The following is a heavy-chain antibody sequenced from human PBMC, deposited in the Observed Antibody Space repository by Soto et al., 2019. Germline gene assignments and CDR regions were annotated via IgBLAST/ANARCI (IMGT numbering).Heavy chain of an antibody. Sequence: QVPLVQFGSEVRKPGSSVRVSCTASGDTFNTHTISWVRQAPGLGLEWMGRIIPMLGMSNSPPKFQGRVSITADKSTSTVYMALSRLTSDDTAVYYCATNYGSGSTHFDYWGQGTLVTVSS. J-gene: IGHJ4*02. D-gene: IGHD3-10*01. CDR1: GDTFNTHT. V-gene: IGHV1-69*02. CDR2: IIPMLGMS. CDR3: ATNYGSGSTHFDY.